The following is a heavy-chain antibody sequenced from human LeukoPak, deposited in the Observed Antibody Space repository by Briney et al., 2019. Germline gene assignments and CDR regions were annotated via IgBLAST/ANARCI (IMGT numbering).Heavy chain of an antibody. J-gene: IGHJ4*02. CDR3: ARDSGSYLPLGY. CDR1: GYSFTSYY. V-gene: IGHV1-46*01. CDR2: INPSGGST. Sequence: ASVKVSCKATGYSFTSYYMHWVRQAPGQGLEWMGIINPSGGSTSYAQKFQGRVTMTRDTSTSTVYMELSSLRSEDTAVYYCARDSGSYLPLGYWGQGTLVTVSS. D-gene: IGHD1-26*01.